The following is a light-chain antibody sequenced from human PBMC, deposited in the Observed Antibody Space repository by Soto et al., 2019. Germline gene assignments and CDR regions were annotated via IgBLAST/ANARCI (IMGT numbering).Light chain of an antibody. V-gene: IGKV3-15*01. J-gene: IGKJ4*01. CDR1: QSVSSN. CDR2: GAS. CDR3: QQYNNWPPGLT. Sequence: EIVMTQSPATLSVSPGERVTLSCRASQSVSSNLAWYQQKPGQAPRLLIYGASTRATGIPARFSGSGSGTEFTLTISSLQSEDFALYYCQQYNNWPPGLTFGGGTKVEIK.